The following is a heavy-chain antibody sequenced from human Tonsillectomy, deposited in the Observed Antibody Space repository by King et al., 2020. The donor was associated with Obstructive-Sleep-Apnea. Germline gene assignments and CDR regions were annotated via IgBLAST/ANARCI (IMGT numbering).Heavy chain of an antibody. V-gene: IGHV3-11*06. Sequence: VQLVESGGGLVKPGGSLRLSCAASGFTFSDYYMIWIRQAPGKGLEWVSYISSSTTYTNYADSVRGRFTISRDNAQNSLYLQMNSLRAEDTGVYYCAREGNYVDFWGQGTLVTVSS. CDR2: ISSSTTYT. CDR1: GFTFSDYY. CDR3: AREGNYVDF. J-gene: IGHJ4*02.